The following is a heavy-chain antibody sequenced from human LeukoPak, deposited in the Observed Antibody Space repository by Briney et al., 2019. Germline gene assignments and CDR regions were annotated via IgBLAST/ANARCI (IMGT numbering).Heavy chain of an antibody. Sequence: SETLSLTCAVYGGSFSGYYWSWIRQPPGKRLGWIGEINHSGSTNYNPSLKSRVTISVDTSKNQFSLKLSSVTAADTAVYYCARGRDGYNYYYYYYMDVWGKGPRSPSP. J-gene: IGHJ6*03. CDR2: INHSGST. D-gene: IGHD5-24*01. CDR1: GGSFSGYY. CDR3: ARGRDGYNYYYYYYMDV. V-gene: IGHV4-34*01.